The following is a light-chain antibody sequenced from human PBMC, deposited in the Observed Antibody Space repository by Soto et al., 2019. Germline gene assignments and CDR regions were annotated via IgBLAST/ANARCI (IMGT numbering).Light chain of an antibody. Sequence: QSVLTQPPSVSGAPGRRVTISCTGSSSNIGAGYDVHWYQQLPGTAPKLLIYGNSNRPSGVPDRFSGSKSGTSASLAITGLQAEDEADYYCQSYDSSLSGGVFGTGTKLTVL. J-gene: IGLJ1*01. CDR3: QSYDSSLSGGV. CDR1: SSNIGAGYD. CDR2: GNS. V-gene: IGLV1-40*01.